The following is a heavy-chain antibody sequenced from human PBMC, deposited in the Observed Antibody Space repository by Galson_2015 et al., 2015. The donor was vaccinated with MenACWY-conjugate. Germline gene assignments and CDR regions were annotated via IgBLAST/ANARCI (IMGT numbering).Heavy chain of an antibody. V-gene: IGHV6-1*01. Sequence: RTYYGSKYYAGSVKSRITINPDTSKNQFSLQLNSVTPEDTAVYYCARDRSTSWGVFDYWGQGTLVTVSS. CDR2: TYYGSK. J-gene: IGHJ4*02. D-gene: IGHD2-2*01. CDR3: ARDRSTSWGVFDY.